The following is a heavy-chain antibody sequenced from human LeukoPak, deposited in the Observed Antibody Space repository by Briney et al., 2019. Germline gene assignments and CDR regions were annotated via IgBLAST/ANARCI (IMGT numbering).Heavy chain of an antibody. V-gene: IGHV1-18*01. CDR2: ISAYNGNT. CDR1: GYTFTSYG. J-gene: IGHJ4*02. Sequence: GASVKVSCKASGYTFTSYGISWVRQAPGQGLEWMGWISAYNGNTNYAQKLQGRVTMTTDTSTSTAYMELRSLRSDDTAVYYCARGVYYDILTGYYTLFDYWGQGTLVTVSS. D-gene: IGHD3-9*01. CDR3: ARGVYYDILTGYYTLFDY.